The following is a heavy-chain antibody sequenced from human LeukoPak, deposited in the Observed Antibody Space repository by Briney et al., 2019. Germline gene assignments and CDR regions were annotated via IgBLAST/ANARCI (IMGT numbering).Heavy chain of an antibody. Sequence: SETLSLTCTVSGGSISSYYWSWIRQPPGKGLGWIGYIYYSGSTNYNPSLKSRVTISVDTSKNQFSLKLSSVTAADTAVYYCASTWGSHAFDIWGQGTMVTVSS. D-gene: IGHD7-27*01. CDR2: IYYSGST. V-gene: IGHV4-59*08. CDR3: ASTWGSHAFDI. CDR1: GGSISSYY. J-gene: IGHJ3*02.